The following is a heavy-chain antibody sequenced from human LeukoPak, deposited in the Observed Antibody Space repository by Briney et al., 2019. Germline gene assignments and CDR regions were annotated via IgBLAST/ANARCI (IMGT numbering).Heavy chain of an antibody. Sequence: GGSLRLSCAASGFTFSNYYMNWVRQAPGKGLEWVSSISSGSSYIYYADSLKGRFTISRDNAQNSLYLLMNSLRAEDKAVYYCATGVRGYNSALDYWGQGTLVTVSP. D-gene: IGHD6-19*01. J-gene: IGHJ4*02. V-gene: IGHV3-21*01. CDR3: ATGVRGYNSALDY. CDR1: GFTFSNYY. CDR2: ISSGSSYI.